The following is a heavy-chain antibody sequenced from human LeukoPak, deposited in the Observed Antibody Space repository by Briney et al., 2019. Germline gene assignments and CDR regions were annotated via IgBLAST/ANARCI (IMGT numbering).Heavy chain of an antibody. D-gene: IGHD1-26*01. CDR1: GYSFNSGYY. V-gene: IGHV4-38-2*02. CDR2: IHHSGST. Sequence: SETLSLTCTASGYSFNSGYYWGWIRQAPGKGLEWIGNIHHSGSTYYNPSLKSRVTISVDSSKNEFSLKLNSVTAADTAVYYCAKQRGATPYYFDYWGQGTLVTVSS. CDR3: AKQRGATPYYFDY. J-gene: IGHJ4*02.